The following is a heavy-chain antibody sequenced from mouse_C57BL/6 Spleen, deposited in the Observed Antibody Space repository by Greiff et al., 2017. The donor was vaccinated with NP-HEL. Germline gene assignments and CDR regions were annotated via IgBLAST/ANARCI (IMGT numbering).Heavy chain of an antibody. D-gene: IGHD4-1*01. J-gene: IGHJ4*01. CDR2: IYPGSGNP. CDR3: ARWEDDAMDY. CDR1: GYTFTDYY. Sequence: QVQLQQSGAELVRPGASVKLSCKASGYTFTDYYINWVKQRPGQGLEWIARIYPGSGNPYYNEKFKGKATLTAEKSSSTAYMQLSSLTSEDSAVYFCARWEDDAMDYWGQGTSVTVSS. V-gene: IGHV1-76*01.